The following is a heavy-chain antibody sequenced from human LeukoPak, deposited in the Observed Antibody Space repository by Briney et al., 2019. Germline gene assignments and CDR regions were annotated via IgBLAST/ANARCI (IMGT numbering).Heavy chain of an antibody. D-gene: IGHD3-10*01. CDR1: GFSVSTNY. Sequence: PGGSLRLPCEGSGFSVSTNYMNWVRQAPGKGLEWVSIRYCGGSTYYADSVKGRFTVSRDSSKNTLYLHMNSLRAEDTAVYYCARVGDHYHWYLDVWGRGTLVTASS. CDR2: RYCGGST. CDR3: ARVGDHYHWYLDV. J-gene: IGHJ2*01. V-gene: IGHV3-53*01.